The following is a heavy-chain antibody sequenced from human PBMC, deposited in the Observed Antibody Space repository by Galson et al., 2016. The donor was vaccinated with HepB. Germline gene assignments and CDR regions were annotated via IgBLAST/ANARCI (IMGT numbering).Heavy chain of an antibody. Sequence: QSGADVKKPGESLRISCKASGYSFINNWIGWVRQLPGKGLEWMGTVYPGDSDTRYSPSFQGQVTISADKSISTAYLQWSSLKASDSGMYFCARGIAVAGPSDFWGQGTLVIVSS. D-gene: IGHD6-19*01. V-gene: IGHV5-51*01. CDR1: GYSFINNW. CDR2: VYPGDSDT. CDR3: ARGIAVAGPSDF. J-gene: IGHJ4*02.